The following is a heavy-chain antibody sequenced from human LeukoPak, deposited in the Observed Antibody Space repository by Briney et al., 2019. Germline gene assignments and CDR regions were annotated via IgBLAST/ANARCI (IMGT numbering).Heavy chain of an antibody. CDR1: GDSFSTNSVT. V-gene: IGHV6-1*01. CDR3: ARRLTQYDCFDP. J-gene: IGHJ5*02. D-gene: IGHD2-2*01. Sequence: SQTLSLTCAISGDSFSTNSVTWNWIRQSPSRGLEWLGRTYYRSTWYNDYAVSVRGRITVNPDTSKNQFSLHLNSVTPEDTAVYYCARRLTQYDCFDPWGQGILVTVSS. CDR2: TYYRSTWYN.